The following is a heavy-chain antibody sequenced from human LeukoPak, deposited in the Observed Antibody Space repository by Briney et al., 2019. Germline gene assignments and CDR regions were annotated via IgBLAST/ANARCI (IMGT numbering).Heavy chain of an antibody. CDR1: GFTFSSYG. D-gene: IGHD6-19*01. CDR3: AKGGNIAVAGYFDY. CDR2: IRYDGSNK. Sequence: GALRLSCAASGFTFSSYGMHWVRQAPGKGLEWVAFIRYDGSNKYYADSVKGRFTISRDNSKNTLYLQMNSLRAEDTALDYCAKGGNIAVAGYFDYWGQGTVVIVSS. V-gene: IGHV3-30*02. J-gene: IGHJ4*02.